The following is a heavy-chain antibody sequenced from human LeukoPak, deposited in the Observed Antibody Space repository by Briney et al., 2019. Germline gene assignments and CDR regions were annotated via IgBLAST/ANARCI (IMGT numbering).Heavy chain of an antibody. J-gene: IGHJ4*02. Sequence: SVKVSCKASGGTFSSYAISWVRQAPGQGLEWMGGIIPIFGTANYAQKFQGRVTITADESTSTAYLELSSLRSEDTAVYYCARVETVVVMGDGYFDYWGQGTLVTVSS. CDR2: IIPIFGTA. V-gene: IGHV1-69*13. D-gene: IGHD3-22*01. CDR1: GGTFSSYA. CDR3: ARVETVVVMGDGYFDY.